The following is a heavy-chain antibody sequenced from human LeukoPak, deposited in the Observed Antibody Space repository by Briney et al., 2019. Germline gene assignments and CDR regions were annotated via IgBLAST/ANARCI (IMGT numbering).Heavy chain of an antibody. CDR1: GGSISSYY. D-gene: IGHD6-19*01. V-gene: IGHV4-59*01. CDR2: IYYSGST. J-gene: IGHJ4*02. Sequence: SETLSLTCTVSGGSISSYYWSWIRQPAGKGLEWIGYIYYSGSTNYNPSLKSRVTISVDTSKNQFSLKLSSVTADTAVYYCARVLIVDSSGVQGGFDYWGQGTLVTVSS. CDR3: ARVLIVDSSGVQGGFDY.